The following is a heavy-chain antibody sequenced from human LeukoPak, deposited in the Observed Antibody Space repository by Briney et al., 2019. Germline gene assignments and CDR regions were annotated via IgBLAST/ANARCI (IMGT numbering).Heavy chain of an antibody. J-gene: IGHJ4*02. Sequence: GGSLRLSCAASGFTFRGYSMNWVRQAPGKGLEWVSYIRSSGSPIYYADSVKGRFTISRDNAKNSVYLQMNGLRDEDTAVYYCVRDPDALDYWGQGTLVTVSS. CDR2: IRSSGSPI. CDR3: VRDPDALDY. V-gene: IGHV3-48*02. CDR1: GFTFRGYS.